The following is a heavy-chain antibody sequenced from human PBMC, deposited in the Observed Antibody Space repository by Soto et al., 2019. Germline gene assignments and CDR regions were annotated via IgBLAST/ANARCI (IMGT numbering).Heavy chain of an antibody. J-gene: IGHJ4*02. CDR3: ATRATYSYDSSGFY. CDR1: GGSISSSNW. CDR2: IYHSGST. Sequence: SETLSLTCAVSGGSISSSNWWTWVRHPPGKGLEWVGEIYHSGSTNYNPSLKSRVTISKDNSKNQFSLKLSSVTAADTAVYYCATRATYSYDSSGFYWGQGTLVTVSS. V-gene: IGHV4-4*02. D-gene: IGHD3-22*01.